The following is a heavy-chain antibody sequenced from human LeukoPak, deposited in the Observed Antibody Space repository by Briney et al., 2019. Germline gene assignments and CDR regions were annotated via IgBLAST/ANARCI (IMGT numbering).Heavy chain of an antibody. D-gene: IGHD4-17*01. CDR3: ARGAYGDYDS. Sequence: SGGSLRLSCAASAFTFSSYAMSWVRQAPGKGLEWVSASAGADSTYYADSVQGRFTISRDNSKNTLYLQMSGLRAEDTAVYFCARGAYGDYDSWGQGTLVTVSS. CDR1: AFTFSSYA. CDR2: SAGADST. J-gene: IGHJ5*01. V-gene: IGHV3-23*01.